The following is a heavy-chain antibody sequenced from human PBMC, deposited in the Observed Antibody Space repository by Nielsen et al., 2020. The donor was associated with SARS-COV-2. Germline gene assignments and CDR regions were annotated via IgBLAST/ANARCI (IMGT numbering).Heavy chain of an antibody. CDR1: GGSISGYY. CDR3: ARGNGWGSYFDY. V-gene: IGHV4-59*08. D-gene: IGHD7-27*01. Sequence: SETLSLTCTVSGGSISGYYWSWIRQAPGKGLEWIGHIYYSGSSSYNPSLKSRVTISVDTSKKQFSLKLRSVTAADTAMYYCARGNGWGSYFDYWGQGTLVTVSS. J-gene: IGHJ4*02. CDR2: IYYSGSS.